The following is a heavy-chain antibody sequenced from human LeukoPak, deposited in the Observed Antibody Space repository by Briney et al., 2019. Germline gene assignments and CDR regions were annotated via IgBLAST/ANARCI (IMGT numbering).Heavy chain of an antibody. CDR3: ARDRRGAYYYTYYYMDV. V-gene: IGHV3-7*01. J-gene: IGHJ6*03. Sequence: GGSLRLSCAASGFTFTSFWMSWVRQAPGKGLEWVANIKQDGNEKYYVDSVKGRFTISRDNAKNSLYLQMNSLRAEDTAVYYCARDRRGAYYYTYYYMDVWGKGTTVTVSS. CDR1: GFTFTSFW. CDR2: IKQDGNEK.